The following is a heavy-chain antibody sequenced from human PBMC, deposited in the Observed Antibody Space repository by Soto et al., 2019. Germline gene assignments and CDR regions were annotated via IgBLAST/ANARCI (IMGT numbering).Heavy chain of an antibody. J-gene: IGHJ5*02. D-gene: IGHD3-22*01. CDR2: INPSGGST. V-gene: IGHV1-46*01. CDR1: GYTFTSYY. Sequence: GASVKLSCKASGYTFTSYYMHWLRQAPGQGLEWMGIINPSGGSTSYAQKFQGRVTMTRDTSTSTVYMELSSLRSEDTAVYYCARDSYSSGHGGWFDPWGQGTLVTVSS. CDR3: ARDSYSSGHGGWFDP.